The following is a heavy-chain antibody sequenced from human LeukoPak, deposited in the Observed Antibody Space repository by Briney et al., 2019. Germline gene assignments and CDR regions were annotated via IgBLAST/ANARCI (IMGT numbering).Heavy chain of an antibody. V-gene: IGHV4-39*07. CDR1: GGSISSSSYY. CDR3: ARGSSGTHYFDY. CDR2: IYYSGST. Sequence: SETLSLTCTVSGGSISSSSYYWGWIRQPPGKGLEWIGSIYYSGSTYYNPSLKSRVTISVDRSKNQFSLKLSSVTAADTAVYYCARGSSGTHYFDYWGQGTLVTVSS. J-gene: IGHJ4*02. D-gene: IGHD3-10*01.